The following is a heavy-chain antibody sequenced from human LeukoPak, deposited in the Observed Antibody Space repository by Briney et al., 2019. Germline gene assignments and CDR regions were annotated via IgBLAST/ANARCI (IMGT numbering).Heavy chain of an antibody. J-gene: IGHJ4*02. CDR3: ARQGAAAGYYYFDY. Sequence: GGSLRLSCAASGSTFSTDAMHWVRQAPGKGLEWVAVISYDGSNKYYADSVKGRFTISRDNSKNTLYLQMNSLRAEDTAVYYCARQGAAAGYYYFDYWGQGTLVTVSS. CDR1: GSTFSTDA. CDR2: ISYDGSNK. V-gene: IGHV3-30*04. D-gene: IGHD6-13*01.